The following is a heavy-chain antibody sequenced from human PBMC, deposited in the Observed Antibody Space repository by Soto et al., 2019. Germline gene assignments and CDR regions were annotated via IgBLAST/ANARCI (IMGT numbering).Heavy chain of an antibody. D-gene: IGHD3-3*01. J-gene: IGHJ6*02. Sequence: ASVKVSCKASGYTFTSYYMHWVRQAPGQGLEWMGIINPSGGSTSYAQKFQGRVTMTRDTPTSTVYMELSSLRSEDTAVYYCARGYYDFWSGYTYYYGMDVWGQGTTVTVSS. V-gene: IGHV1-46*01. CDR1: GYTFTSYY. CDR3: ARGYYDFWSGYTYYYGMDV. CDR2: INPSGGST.